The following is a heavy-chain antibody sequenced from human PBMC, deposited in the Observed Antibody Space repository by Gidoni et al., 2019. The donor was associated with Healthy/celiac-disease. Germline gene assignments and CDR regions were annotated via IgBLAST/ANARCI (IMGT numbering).Heavy chain of an antibody. CDR1: GGSISSGGYY. J-gene: IGHJ3*02. CDR3: ARDMGERFGEPGAFDI. Sequence: QVQLQESGPGLVKPSQTLSLTCTVSGGSISSGGYYWSWIRQHPGKGLEWIGYIYYSGSTYYNPSLKSRVTISVDTSKNQFSLKLSSVTAADTAVYYCARDMGERFGEPGAFDIWGQGTMVTVSS. D-gene: IGHD3-10*01. CDR2: IYYSGST. V-gene: IGHV4-31*03.